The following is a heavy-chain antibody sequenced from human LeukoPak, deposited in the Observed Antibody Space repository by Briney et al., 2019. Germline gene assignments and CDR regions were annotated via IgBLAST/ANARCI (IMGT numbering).Heavy chain of an antibody. V-gene: IGHV3-33*06. D-gene: IGHD5-12*01. Sequence: GRSLRLSCVASGLTFSDFGMHWVRQAPDKRLEWVAVIWYDGSRKYYAESVKGRFTISRDNSQNTLYLEMSSVRAEDTGLYYCTKIRALSGYDFDYWGQGTPVTVSS. CDR3: TKIRALSGYDFDY. J-gene: IGHJ4*02. CDR2: IWYDGSRK. CDR1: GLTFSDFG.